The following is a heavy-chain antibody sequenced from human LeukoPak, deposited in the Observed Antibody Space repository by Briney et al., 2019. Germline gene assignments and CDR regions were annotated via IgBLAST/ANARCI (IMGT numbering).Heavy chain of an antibody. CDR3: VRDWTYAFDL. Sequence: GGSLRLSCVASGFTFSDYWMSWVRQAPGQGLEWVANVKQDGSETYYVDSVKGRFTISRDNAKKSVYLQMNSLRAEDTAAYYCVRDWTYAFDLWGQGTMVTVSS. V-gene: IGHV3-7*03. CDR2: VKQDGSET. J-gene: IGHJ3*01. D-gene: IGHD3/OR15-3a*01. CDR1: GFTFSDYW.